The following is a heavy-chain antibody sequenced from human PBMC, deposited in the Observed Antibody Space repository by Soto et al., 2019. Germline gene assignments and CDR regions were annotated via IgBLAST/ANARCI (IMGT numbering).Heavy chain of an antibody. CDR3: ASYYYDSSGYNPTHFDY. J-gene: IGHJ4*02. CDR2: ISYDGSNK. CDR1: GFTFSSYA. D-gene: IGHD3-22*01. Sequence: QVQLVESGGGVVQPGRSLRLSCAASGFTFSSYAMHWVRQAPGKGLEWVAVISYDGSNKYYADSEKGRFTISRDNSKNTLYLQMNSLRAEDTAVYYCASYYYDSSGYNPTHFDYWGQGTLVTVSS. V-gene: IGHV3-30-3*01.